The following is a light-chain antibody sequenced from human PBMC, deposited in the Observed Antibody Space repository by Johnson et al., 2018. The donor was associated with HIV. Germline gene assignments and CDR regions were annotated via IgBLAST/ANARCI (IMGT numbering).Light chain of an antibody. CDR1: SSNIGNNY. V-gene: IGLV1-51*02. J-gene: IGLJ1*01. CDR3: GTWDSSLSAGGNF. Sequence: HSVLTQPPSVSAATGQKVTISCSGSSSNIGNNYVSWYQQVPGTAPKLLIYENNKRPSGIPARFSGSKSGTSATLGITGLQTGDEADYYCGTWDSSLSAGGNFFGTGTKVTVL. CDR2: ENN.